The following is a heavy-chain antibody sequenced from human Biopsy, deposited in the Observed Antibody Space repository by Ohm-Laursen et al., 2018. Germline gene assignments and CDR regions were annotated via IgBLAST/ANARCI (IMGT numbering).Heavy chain of an antibody. V-gene: IGHV3-23*01. D-gene: IGHD2-21*01. CDR2: INNDGGRT. CDR1: GFTFSSYA. Sequence: SLRLSCAASGFTFSSYAMNWVRQAPGKGLEWVSGINNDGGRTDYADSVKGRFTISRDNSKNTLFLQMDSLRADDTAVYYCVKAYSAIYWFDPWGQGTLVTVSS. J-gene: IGHJ5*02. CDR3: VKAYSAIYWFDP.